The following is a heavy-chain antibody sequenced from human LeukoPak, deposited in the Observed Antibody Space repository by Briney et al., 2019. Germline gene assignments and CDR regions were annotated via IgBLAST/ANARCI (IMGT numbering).Heavy chain of an antibody. D-gene: IGHD3-22*01. J-gene: IGHJ4*02. CDR1: GGSFSGYY. Sequence: SETLSLTCTVYGGSFSGYYWSWIRQPPGKGLEWIGEINHSGSTNYNPSLKSRVTISVDTSKNQFSLKLSSVTAADTAVYYCARGSYYYDSSGYLPPYYWGEGTLVTVSS. CDR2: INHSGST. V-gene: IGHV4-34*01. CDR3: ARGSYYYDSSGYLPPYY.